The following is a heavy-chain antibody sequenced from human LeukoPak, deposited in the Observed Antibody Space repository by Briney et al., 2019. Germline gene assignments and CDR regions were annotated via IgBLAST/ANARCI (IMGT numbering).Heavy chain of an antibody. CDR1: GLSSSLFA. Sequence: GGSLRLSCAASGLSSSLFAMSWARQAPGKGLEWVAGITGGGSTYYIDSVRGRFTISRDNSRNTMSMEMNSLKTEDTAVYYCTTGDGITIFGAFDYWGQGTLVTVSS. D-gene: IGHD3-3*01. V-gene: IGHV3-23*01. CDR2: ITGGGST. J-gene: IGHJ4*02. CDR3: TTGDGITIFGAFDY.